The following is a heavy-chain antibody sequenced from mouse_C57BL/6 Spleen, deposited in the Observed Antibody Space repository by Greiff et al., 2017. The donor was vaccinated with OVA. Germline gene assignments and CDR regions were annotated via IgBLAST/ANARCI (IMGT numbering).Heavy chain of an antibody. D-gene: IGHD1-1*01. CDR3: ARFCCGSSYGYFEV. V-gene: IGHV7-3*01. J-gene: IGHJ1*03. CDR2: IRNKANGYTT. Sequence: EVKVVESGGGLVQPGGSLSLSCAASGFTFTDYYMRWVRQPPGKALEWLGFIRNKANGYTTEYSASVKGRFTISRDNSKSILYLQMNALRAGDSATYYCARFCCGSSYGYFEVWGTGTTVTVSS. CDR1: GFTFTDYY.